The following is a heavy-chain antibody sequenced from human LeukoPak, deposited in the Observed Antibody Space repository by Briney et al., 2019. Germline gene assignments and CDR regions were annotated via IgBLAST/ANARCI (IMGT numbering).Heavy chain of an antibody. D-gene: IGHD1-1*01. J-gene: IGHJ4*02. V-gene: IGHV3-7*03. Sequence: GGFLRLSCAVSGFTFSGFWMSWTRQAPGKGLEWVASINSDGSEGYYADVVKGRFTISRDNAKNSLYLQINSLRAEDTAVYYCARLKGKKGYNYWGQGTLVTVSS. CDR1: GFTFSGFW. CDR3: ARLKGKKGYNY. CDR2: INSDGSEG.